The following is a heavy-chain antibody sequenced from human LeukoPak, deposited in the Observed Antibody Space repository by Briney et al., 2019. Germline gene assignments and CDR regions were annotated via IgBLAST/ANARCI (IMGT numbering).Heavy chain of an antibody. CDR2: IIPIFGTA. D-gene: IGHD3-22*01. J-gene: IGHJ4*02. CDR1: GGTFSSYA. Sequence: SVKVSCKASGGTFSSYAISWVRQAPGQGLEWMGGIIPIFGTANYAQKFQGRVTITADESTSTAYMELSSLRSEDTAVYYCARSDSSGYYPSHWGQGTLVTVSS. V-gene: IGHV1-69*13. CDR3: ARSDSSGYYPSH.